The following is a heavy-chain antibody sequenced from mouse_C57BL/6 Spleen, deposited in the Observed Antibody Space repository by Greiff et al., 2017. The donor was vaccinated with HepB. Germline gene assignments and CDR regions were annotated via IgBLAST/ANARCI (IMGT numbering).Heavy chain of an antibody. CDR1: GYAFSSSW. V-gene: IGHV1-82*01. J-gene: IGHJ1*03. CDR2: IYPGDGDT. Sequence: QVQLQQSGPELVKPGASVKISCKASGYAFSSSWMNWVKQRPGKGLEWIGRIYPGDGDTNYNGKFKGKATLTADKSSSTAYMQLSSLTSEDSAVYFCARENDGYFDVWGTGTTVTVSS. D-gene: IGHD2-3*01. CDR3: ARENDGYFDV.